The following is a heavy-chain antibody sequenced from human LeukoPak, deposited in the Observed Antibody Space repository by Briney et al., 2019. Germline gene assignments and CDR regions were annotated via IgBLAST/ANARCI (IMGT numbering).Heavy chain of an antibody. CDR2: IYCSGRT. CDR3: ARGLAAAGTSYFDY. Sequence: SETLSLTCTVSGGSINSYYWSWLRQPPGKGLEWIGYIYCSGRTNYSPSLKGRVTISVGPSKNQFSLKLSSVTAADTAVYYCARGLAAAGTSYFDYWGQGTLVTVSS. D-gene: IGHD6-13*01. V-gene: IGHV4-59*01. J-gene: IGHJ4*02. CDR1: GGSINSYY.